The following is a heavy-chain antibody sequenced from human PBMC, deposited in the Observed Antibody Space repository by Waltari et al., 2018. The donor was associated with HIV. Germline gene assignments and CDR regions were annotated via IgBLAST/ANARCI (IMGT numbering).Heavy chain of an antibody. V-gene: IGHV3-15*01. CDR3: TIPPFGYSLGY. CDR2: IKTKTDGGTT. CDR1: GFTFNNPS. Sequence: EVQLVESGGGLVKPGGSLRLSCAASGFTFNNPSMSWVRQAPGKGLEWVGRIKTKTDGGTTDYAAPVKGRFTISRDDSKNTLYLQMNSLKTEDTAVYFCTIPPFGYSLGYWGQGTLVTVSS. J-gene: IGHJ4*02. D-gene: IGHD3-22*01.